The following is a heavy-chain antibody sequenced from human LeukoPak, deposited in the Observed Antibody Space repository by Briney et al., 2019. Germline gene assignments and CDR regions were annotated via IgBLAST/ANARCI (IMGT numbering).Heavy chain of an antibody. Sequence: PGGSLRLSCAASGFTFSSYSMNWVRQAPGKGLEWVSFKGRFTISRDNSKNTLFLQMNSLRAEDTAVYYCARRAGAYSHPYDYWGQGTLVTVSS. CDR1: GFTFSSYS. CDR3: ARRAGAYSHPYDY. V-gene: IGHV3-21*04. J-gene: IGHJ4*02. D-gene: IGHD4/OR15-4a*01.